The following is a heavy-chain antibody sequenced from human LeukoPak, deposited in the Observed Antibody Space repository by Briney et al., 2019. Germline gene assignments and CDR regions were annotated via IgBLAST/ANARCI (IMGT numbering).Heavy chain of an antibody. Sequence: AGGSLRLSCAASAFTFKSHAMTWVRQAPGKGREWVSSISANGGSTDHADSVKVRFTVSRDNYRNTLYLQMNSLRAGDTAIYYCAKDRTVGASYWYFDLWGRGTLVTVSS. V-gene: IGHV3-23*01. D-gene: IGHD1-26*01. J-gene: IGHJ2*01. CDR3: AKDRTVGASYWYFDL. CDR2: ISANGGST. CDR1: AFTFKSHA.